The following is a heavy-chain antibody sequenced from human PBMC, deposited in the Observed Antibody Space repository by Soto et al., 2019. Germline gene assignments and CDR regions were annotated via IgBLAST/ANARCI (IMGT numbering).Heavy chain of an antibody. J-gene: IGHJ4*02. CDR2: IWYDGSNK. CDR3: ARDGYCSGGSCYSVPVFDY. V-gene: IGHV3-33*01. Sequence: QVQLVESGGGVVQPGRSLRLSCAASGFTFSSYGMHWVRQAPGKGLGWVAVIWYDGSNKYYADSVKGRFTISRDNSKNKLYLQMISLRAVDTVVYYCARDGYCSGGSCYSVPVFDYWGQGTLVTVSS. CDR1: GFTFSSYG. D-gene: IGHD2-15*01.